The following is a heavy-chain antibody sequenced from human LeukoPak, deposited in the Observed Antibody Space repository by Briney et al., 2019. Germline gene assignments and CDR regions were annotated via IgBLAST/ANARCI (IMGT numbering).Heavy chain of an antibody. CDR1: GFTFDDYA. Sequence: PGGSLRLSCAASGFTFDDYAMHWVRQAPGKGLEWVSLISWDGGSTYYADSVKGRFTISRDNSKNSLYLQMDSLRAEDTALYYCAKDVIVGATVYYFDYWGQGTLVTVSS. CDR3: AKDVIVGATVYYFDY. CDR2: ISWDGGST. V-gene: IGHV3-43D*03. J-gene: IGHJ4*02. D-gene: IGHD1-26*01.